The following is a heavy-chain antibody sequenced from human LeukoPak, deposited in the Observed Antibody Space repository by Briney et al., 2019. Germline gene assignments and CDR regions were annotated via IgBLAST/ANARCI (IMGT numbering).Heavy chain of an antibody. CDR3: ARDNPVGEYQLLYLPFSAFDD. J-gene: IGHJ4*02. CDR2: ISAYNGNT. D-gene: IGHD2-2*02. V-gene: IGHV1-18*01. Sequence: GASVKVSCKASGYTFTSYGISWVRQAPGQGLEWMGWISAYNGNTNYAQKLQGRVTMTTDTSTSTAYMELRSLRSDDTAVYYCARDNPVGEYQLLYLPFSAFDDWGQGTLVTVSS. CDR1: GYTFTSYG.